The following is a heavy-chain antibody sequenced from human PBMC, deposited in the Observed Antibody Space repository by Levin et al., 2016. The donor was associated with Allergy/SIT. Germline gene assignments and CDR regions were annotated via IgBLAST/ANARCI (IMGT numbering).Heavy chain of an antibody. CDR2: INSNSGDT. J-gene: IGHJ6*02. CDR1: GDTFTGYY. Sequence: ASVKVSCKASGDTFTGYYMHWVRQAPGQGLEWVGWINSNSGDTNYAQKFQGRVTMTRDTSISTAYMELSRLRSDDTAVYYCARDRSSRCYGCALSVWGQGTTVIVSS. CDR3: ARDRSSRCYGCALSV. D-gene: IGHD3-10*01. V-gene: IGHV1-2*02.